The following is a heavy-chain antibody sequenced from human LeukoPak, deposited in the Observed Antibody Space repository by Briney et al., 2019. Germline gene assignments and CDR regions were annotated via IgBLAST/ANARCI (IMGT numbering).Heavy chain of an antibody. J-gene: IGHJ4*02. Sequence: ASVKVSCKASGYTFTSYDINWVRQATGQGLEWMGWMNPNSGNTGYAQKFQGRVTITRNTSISTAYMELSSLRSEDTAVYYCARPEDSGSYYPLDYWGQGTLVTVSS. V-gene: IGHV1-8*03. CDR3: ARPEDSGSYYPLDY. D-gene: IGHD1-26*01. CDR2: MNPNSGNT. CDR1: GYTFTSYD.